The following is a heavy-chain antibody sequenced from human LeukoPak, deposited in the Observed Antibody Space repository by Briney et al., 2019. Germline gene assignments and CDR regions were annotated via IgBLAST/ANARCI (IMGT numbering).Heavy chain of an antibody. D-gene: IGHD6-13*01. V-gene: IGHV4-4*07. CDR1: GGSISSYY. CDR3: ARRRRSIAGDAFDI. Sequence: SETLSLTCTVSGGSISSYYWSWIRQPAGKGLEWIGRIYTSGSTNYNPSLKSRVTMSVDTSKNQFSLKLSSVTAADTAVYYCARRRRSIAGDAFDIWGQGTMVTVSS. J-gene: IGHJ3*02. CDR2: IYTSGST.